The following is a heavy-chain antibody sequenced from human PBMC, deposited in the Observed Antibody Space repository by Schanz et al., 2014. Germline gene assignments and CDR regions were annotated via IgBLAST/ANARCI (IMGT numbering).Heavy chain of an antibody. D-gene: IGHD6-13*01. V-gene: IGHV3-15*01. CDR1: GYTFSDHF. J-gene: IGHJ4*02. CDR2: IKSRIHGGTT. CDR3: ATAHYSSNYETLDY. Sequence: EVQLVESGGGLVKPGGSLRLSCAASGYTFSDHFMDWVRQAPGKGLEWVARIKSRIHGGTTDYAAPVKGRFTISRDDSKHTVYLQMDSLKTEDTALYYCATAHYSSNYETLDYWGQGTLVTVSS.